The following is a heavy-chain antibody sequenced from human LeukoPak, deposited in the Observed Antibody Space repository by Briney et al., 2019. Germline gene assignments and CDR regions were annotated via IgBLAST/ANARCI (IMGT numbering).Heavy chain of an antibody. CDR1: GYTFTSYG. J-gene: IGHJ6*03. Sequence: ASVKVSCKASGYTFTSYGISWVRQAPGQGLEWMGWISAYNGNTNYAQKLQGRVTMTTDTSTSTAYMELRSLRSDDTAVYYCARALGVYYYYYYMDVWGKGTTVTVSS. D-gene: IGHD3-16*01. CDR3: ARALGVYYYYYYMDV. V-gene: IGHV1-18*01. CDR2: ISAYNGNT.